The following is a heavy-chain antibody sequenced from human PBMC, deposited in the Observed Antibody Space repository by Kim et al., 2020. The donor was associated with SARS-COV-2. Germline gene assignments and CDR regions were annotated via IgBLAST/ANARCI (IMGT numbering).Heavy chain of an antibody. V-gene: IGHV3-30*02. D-gene: IGHD3-10*01. J-gene: IGHJ4*02. Sequence: GRFTISRDNSKNTLYLQMNSLRAEDTAVYYCAKEVGEITMVRGAPHNLRDWGQGTLVTVSS. CDR3: AKEVGEITMVRGAPHNLRD.